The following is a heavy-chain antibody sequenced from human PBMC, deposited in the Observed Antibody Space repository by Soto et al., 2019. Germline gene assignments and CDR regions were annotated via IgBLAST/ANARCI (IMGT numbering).Heavy chain of an antibody. CDR2: INHSGST. J-gene: IGHJ6*02. D-gene: IGHD6-19*01. Sequence: PSETLSLTCAVYGGSFSGYYWSWIRQPPGKGLEWIGEINHSGSTNYNPSLKSRVTISVDTSKNQFSLKLSSVTAADTAVYYCARDMSAVWLRRGPGGMDVWGQGTTVTVSS. CDR1: GGSFSGYY. V-gene: IGHV4-34*01. CDR3: ARDMSAVWLRRGPGGMDV.